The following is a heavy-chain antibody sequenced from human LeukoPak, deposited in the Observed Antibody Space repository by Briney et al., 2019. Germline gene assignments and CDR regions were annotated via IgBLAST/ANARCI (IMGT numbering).Heavy chain of an antibody. J-gene: IGHJ6*03. CDR1: GYTFTGYC. CDR3: ARGTTLTTLPYYYYFIDV. V-gene: IGHV1-2*02. D-gene: IGHD4-17*01. CDR2: MNPNSGGT. Sequence: ASVKVSCKPSGYTFTGYCMHWVRQAPGQGLEWMGWMNPNSGGTNYAQKFQGRVTMTRDTSISTAYMELSRLRSDDTAVYYCARGTTLTTLPYYYYFIDVRGKGTTVTISS.